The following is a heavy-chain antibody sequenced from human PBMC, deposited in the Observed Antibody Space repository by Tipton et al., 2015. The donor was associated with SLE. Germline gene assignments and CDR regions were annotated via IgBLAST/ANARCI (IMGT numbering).Heavy chain of an antibody. Sequence: SLRLSCTVSGFTFSYYGLDWVRQAPGKGLEWVSGITWTGGTTAYGKSVKGRFTISRDNARNSLFLQMNSLRIGDTAFYYCARDSGPHYGAAEFWGQGTLVTVSS. CDR2: ITWTGGTT. J-gene: IGHJ4*02. V-gene: IGHV3-9*01. D-gene: IGHD4-17*01. CDR3: ARDSGPHYGAAEF. CDR1: GFTFSYYG.